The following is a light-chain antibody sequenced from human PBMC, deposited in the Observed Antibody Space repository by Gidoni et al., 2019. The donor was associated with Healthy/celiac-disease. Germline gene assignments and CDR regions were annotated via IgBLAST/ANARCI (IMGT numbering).Light chain of an antibody. CDR3: QQDNSYSRT. J-gene: IGKJ1*01. Sequence: LQITQSPSTLSASVGDRVTITCRASQSISSWLAWYQQKPGKAPKLLIYQASSVESGVASRCSGSGAGTEFTLTISSLQPDDFATYYCQQDNSYSRTFGQGTKVEIK. CDR2: QAS. CDR1: QSISSW. V-gene: IGKV1-5*03.